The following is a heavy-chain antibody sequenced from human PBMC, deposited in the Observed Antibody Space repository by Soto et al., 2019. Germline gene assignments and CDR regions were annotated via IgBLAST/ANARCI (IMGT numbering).Heavy chain of an antibody. D-gene: IGHD6-19*01. J-gene: IGHJ4*02. CDR2: MLHSGST. V-gene: IGHV4-39*07. CDR3: VRSPGWYKIDS. Sequence: SETLSLTCTVSGGSISSGDYYWSWIRQSPGKGVEWIADMLHSGSTNYSPSLESRVTLSVDKSKNQFSLKMNSVSAADTAVYFRVRSPGWYKIDSWGQGILVT. CDR1: GGSISSGDYY.